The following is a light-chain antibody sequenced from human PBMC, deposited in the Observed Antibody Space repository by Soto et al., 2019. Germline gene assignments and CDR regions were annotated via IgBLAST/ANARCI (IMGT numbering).Light chain of an antibody. J-gene: IGKJ5*01. V-gene: IGKV1-39*01. CDR3: QQLHGYPIT. Sequence: DIDMTQSPSSLSASVGYRFTITCRASQSISSYLNWYQQKPGKAPKLLIYAASNFQSGVPSRFRGSGSGTHFTLTISSLQPEDFEPYYCQQLHGYPITFGQGTRLEIK. CDR2: AAS. CDR1: QSISSY.